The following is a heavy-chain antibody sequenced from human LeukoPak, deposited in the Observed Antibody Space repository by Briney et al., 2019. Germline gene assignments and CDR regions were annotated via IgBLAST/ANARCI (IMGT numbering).Heavy chain of an antibody. CDR2: ISGSGGST. J-gene: IGHJ6*02. CDR3: AKGKKSTVTTLLWGMDV. Sequence: GGSLRLSCAASGFTFSSYAMSWVRQAPGKGLEWVSAISGSGGSTYYADSVKGRFTISRDNSRNTLYLQMNSLRAEDTAVYYCAKGKKSTVTTLLWGMDVWGQGTTVTVSS. CDR1: GFTFSSYA. D-gene: IGHD4-17*01. V-gene: IGHV3-23*01.